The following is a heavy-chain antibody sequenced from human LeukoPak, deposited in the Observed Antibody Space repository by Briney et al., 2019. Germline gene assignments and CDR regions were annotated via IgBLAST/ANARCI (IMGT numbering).Heavy chain of an antibody. J-gene: IGHJ4*02. Sequence: SETLSLTCAVYGGSFSGYYWSWIRQPPGKGLEWIGEINHSGSTNYNPSLKSRVTISVDTSKNQFSLKLSSVTAADTAVYYCARLYGSGSNPFGYWGQGTLVTVSS. CDR1: GGSFSGYY. CDR2: INHSGST. CDR3: ARLYGSGSNPFGY. D-gene: IGHD3-10*01. V-gene: IGHV4-34*01.